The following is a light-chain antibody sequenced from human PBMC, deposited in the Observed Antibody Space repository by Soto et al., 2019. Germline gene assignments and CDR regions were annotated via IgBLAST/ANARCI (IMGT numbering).Light chain of an antibody. J-gene: IGKJ4*01. V-gene: IGKV1-5*01. CDR1: QTISNW. CDR3: QQYNTYPLT. CDR2: DAS. Sequence: DIQMTQSPSTLSASVGDRVTITCRASQTISNWLAWYQQKPGKAPKVLIFDASTLDGGVPSRFSGRRSGTDFTLTISSLQPSDFATYYCQQYNTYPLTCGGGTKVEI.